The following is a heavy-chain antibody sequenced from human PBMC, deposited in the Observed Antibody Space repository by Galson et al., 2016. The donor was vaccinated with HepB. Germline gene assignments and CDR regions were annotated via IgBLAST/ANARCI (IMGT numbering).Heavy chain of an antibody. CDR1: GFMFSSYA. CDR2: VSYDGTNQ. V-gene: IGHV3-30-3*01. Sequence: SLRLSCAASGFMFSSYAMHWVRQAPGKGLEWVAFVSYDGTNQYYTDSVKGRFTISRDNSNNTVFLQMNNLRTDDTALYYCAKDRYGSGTNYLDLWGQGALVTVSS. CDR3: AKDRYGSGTNYLDL. J-gene: IGHJ4*02. D-gene: IGHD3-10*01.